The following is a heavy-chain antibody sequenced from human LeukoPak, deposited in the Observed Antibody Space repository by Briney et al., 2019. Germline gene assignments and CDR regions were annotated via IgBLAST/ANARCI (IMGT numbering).Heavy chain of an antibody. CDR1: GGTFSSYA. D-gene: IGHD4-17*01. J-gene: IGHJ4*02. V-gene: IGHV1-69*13. CDR2: IIPIFGTA. CDR3: ARDYGDYEGYFDY. Sequence: ASVKVSCKASGGTFSSYAISWVRQAPGQGLEWMGGIIPIFGTANYAQKFQGRVTITADESTSTAYMELSSLRSEDTAVYYCARDYGDYEGYFDYWGQGTLVTVSS.